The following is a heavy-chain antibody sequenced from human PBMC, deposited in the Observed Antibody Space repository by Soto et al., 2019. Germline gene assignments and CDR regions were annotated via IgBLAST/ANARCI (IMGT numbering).Heavy chain of an antibody. Sequence: QVQLQESGPGLVKPSETLSLTCTVSGGSISSYHWSWIRQSPGKGLEWIGYTSNSAPTIYNPSLKSRVTISADTSKTQFSLRLSSVTAADTAVYFCARLFGDVYNAVEYWGQGALVTVSS. V-gene: IGHV4-59*08. CDR2: TSNSAPT. J-gene: IGHJ4*02. CDR3: ARLFGDVYNAVEY. D-gene: IGHD3-3*01. CDR1: GGSISSYH.